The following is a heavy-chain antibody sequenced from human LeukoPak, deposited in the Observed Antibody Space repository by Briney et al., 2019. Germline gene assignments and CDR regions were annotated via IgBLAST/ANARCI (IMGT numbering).Heavy chain of an antibody. CDR3: VKGGTYYFGASGSGD. D-gene: IGHD3-10*01. J-gene: IGHJ4*02. CDR1: GYSISSGYY. V-gene: IGHV4-38-2*02. Sequence: SETLSLTCSVSGYSISSGYYWVWIRQPPGKGLQWIGSIYHNGTTYYNPSLKSRVTISVDTSKNHFSLKLSSVTAADMAVYYCVKGGTYYFGASGSGDWGQGTLVSVSS. CDR2: IYHNGTT.